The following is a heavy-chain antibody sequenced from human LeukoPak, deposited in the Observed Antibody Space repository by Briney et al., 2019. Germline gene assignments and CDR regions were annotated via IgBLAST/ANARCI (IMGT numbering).Heavy chain of an antibody. CDR1: GFTFSSYA. Sequence: GGSLRLSCAASGFTFSSYAMHWVRQAPGKGLEWVAFIRYDGNNKLYADSMKGRFTISRDNSKNTLYLHINSLRAEDTAVYYCVKDNPLDYWGQGTLVIVSS. CDR3: VKDNPLDY. CDR2: IRYDGNNK. D-gene: IGHD1-14*01. J-gene: IGHJ4*02. V-gene: IGHV3-30*02.